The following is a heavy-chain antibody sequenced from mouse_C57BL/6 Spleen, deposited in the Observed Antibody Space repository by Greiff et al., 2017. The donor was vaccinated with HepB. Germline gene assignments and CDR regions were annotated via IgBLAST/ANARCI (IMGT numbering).Heavy chain of an antibody. V-gene: IGHV14-4*01. J-gene: IGHJ3*01. CDR3: TKAITTVVAKAY. D-gene: IGHD1-1*01. Sequence: VQLQQSGAELVRPGASVKLSCTASGFNIKDDYMHWVKQRPEQGLEWIGWIDPENGDTEYASKFQGKATITADTSSNTAYLQLSSLTSEDTAVYYCTKAITTVVAKAYWGQGTLVTVSA. CDR2: IDPENGDT. CDR1: GFNIKDDY.